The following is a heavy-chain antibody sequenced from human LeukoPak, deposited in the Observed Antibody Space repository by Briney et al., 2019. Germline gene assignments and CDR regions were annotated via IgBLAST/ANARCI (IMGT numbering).Heavy chain of an antibody. Sequence: PGGSLRLSCVPSRFTFSDYWMTWVRQAPGKGLERVANIKEDGSVKYYVDSVKVRFSISRDNAKNSLYLQLNSLRVEDTAVYYCATEGADGRGSFGWFDSWGQGTLVTVSS. CDR2: IKEDGSVK. CDR3: ATEGADGRGSFGWFDS. CDR1: RFTFSDYW. D-gene: IGHD3-16*01. J-gene: IGHJ5*01. V-gene: IGHV3-7*01.